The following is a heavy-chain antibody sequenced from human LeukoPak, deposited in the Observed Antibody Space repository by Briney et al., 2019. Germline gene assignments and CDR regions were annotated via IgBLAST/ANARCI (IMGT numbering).Heavy chain of an antibody. CDR1: GFTFSNYN. D-gene: IGHD4-17*01. V-gene: IGHV3-21*04. CDR2: ISTSSSYI. CDR3: AKGVPTTTVRRFDY. J-gene: IGHJ4*02. Sequence: GGSLRLSCAASGFTFSNYNMNWVRQAPGKGLEWVSFISTSSSYIYYADSVKGRFTISRDNAKNSLYLQMNSLRAEDTAVYYCAKGVPTTTVRRFDYWGQGTLVTVSS.